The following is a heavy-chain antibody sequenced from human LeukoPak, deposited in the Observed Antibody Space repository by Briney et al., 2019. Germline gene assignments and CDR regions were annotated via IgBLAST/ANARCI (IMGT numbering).Heavy chain of an antibody. V-gene: IGHV3-33*06. CDR1: GFTFSSYG. Sequence: PGGSLRLSCAASGFTFSSYGMHWVRQAPGKGLEWVAVIWYDGSNKYYADSVKGRFTISRDSSKNTLYLQMNSLRAEDTAVYYCAKHPTTVVRDYFDYWGQGTLVTVSS. D-gene: IGHD4-23*01. J-gene: IGHJ4*02. CDR3: AKHPTTVVRDYFDY. CDR2: IWYDGSNK.